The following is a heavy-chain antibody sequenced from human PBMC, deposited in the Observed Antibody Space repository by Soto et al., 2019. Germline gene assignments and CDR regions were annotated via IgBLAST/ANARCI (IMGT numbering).Heavy chain of an antibody. V-gene: IGHV4-31*03. Sequence: PSETLSLTCTVSGGSISSGGYYWSWIRQHPGKGLEWIGYIYYSGSTYYNPSLKSRVTISVDTSKNQFSLKLSSVTAADTAVYYCARERGAVATNLFYYYGLDVWSQGTTVTVSS. J-gene: IGHJ6*02. CDR1: GGSISSGGYY. D-gene: IGHD6-19*01. CDR3: ARERGAVATNLFYYYGLDV. CDR2: IYYSGST.